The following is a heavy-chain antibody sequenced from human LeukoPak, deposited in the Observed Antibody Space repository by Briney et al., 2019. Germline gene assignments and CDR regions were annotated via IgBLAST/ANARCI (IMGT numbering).Heavy chain of an antibody. CDR2: IYHSEST. J-gene: IGHJ5*02. CDR3: ARAAAPNNWFDP. V-gene: IGHV4-30-2*01. CDR1: GGSISSGGYS. Sequence: SQTLSLTCAVFGGSISSGGYSWSWIRQPPGKGLEWIGYIYHSESTYYNPSLKSRVTISIDRSKNQFYLKLSSVTAADTAVYYCARAAAPNNWFDPWGQGTLVTVSS.